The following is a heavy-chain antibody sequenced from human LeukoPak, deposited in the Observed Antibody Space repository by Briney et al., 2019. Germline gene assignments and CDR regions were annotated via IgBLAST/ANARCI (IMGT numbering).Heavy chain of an antibody. CDR1: VFTFSSYG. Sequence: PGGSLRLSCAASVFTFSSYGMHCGPQAPGKGLEGVTVIWYDGSNKYYADSVKGRFTISRDNSKNTLYLQMNSLRAEDTAVYYCARDNDGWGTNTAMVVWGQGTLVTVSS. J-gene: IGHJ4*02. CDR2: IWYDGSNK. V-gene: IGHV3-33*01. CDR3: ARDNDGWGTNTAMVV. D-gene: IGHD5-18*01.